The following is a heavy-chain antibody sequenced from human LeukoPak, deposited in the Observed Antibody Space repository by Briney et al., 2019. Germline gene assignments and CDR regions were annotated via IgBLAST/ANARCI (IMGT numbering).Heavy chain of an antibody. D-gene: IGHD5-18*01. J-gene: IGHJ2*01. V-gene: IGHV3-30*18. Sequence: GGSLRLSCAASGFRFGNYGMHWVRQAPGKGLEWVAVMSDDGRNKYYADSVRGRFTISRDNSKNMLHLQMNNLRPEDTAVYHCAKDADTATIIYWYFDLWGRGTLVTVSS. CDR3: AKDADTATIIYWYFDL. CDR1: GFRFGNYG. CDR2: MSDDGRNK.